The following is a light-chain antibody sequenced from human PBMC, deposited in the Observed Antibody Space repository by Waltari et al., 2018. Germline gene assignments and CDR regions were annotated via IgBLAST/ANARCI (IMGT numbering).Light chain of an antibody. CDR1: QGISSF. Sequence: DIQLTQSPSFLSASVGDRVTITCWASQGISSFLAWYQQKPGKAPKLLIFAAYTLQSGVPSRFSGSGSGTEFTLTISSLQPEDFATYYCQQLNSFPYTFGQGTKLEIK. J-gene: IGKJ2*01. CDR2: AAY. V-gene: IGKV1-9*01. CDR3: QQLNSFPYT.